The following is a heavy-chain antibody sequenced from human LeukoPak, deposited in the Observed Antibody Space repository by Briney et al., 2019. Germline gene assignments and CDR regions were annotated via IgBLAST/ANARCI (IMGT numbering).Heavy chain of an antibody. CDR2: ITPDGSYS. CDR1: GYTFSSFW. D-gene: IGHD3-10*01. Sequence: GGSLRLSCAASGYTFSSFWMHWARQAPGKGLVWVSRITPDGSYSTYADSVKGRSTISRDNARNTLFLQMNGLRAEDTAVYYCAKDRGPYVGFDNSWFDPWGQGTLVIVSS. V-gene: IGHV3-74*01. CDR3: AKDRGPYVGFDNSWFDP. J-gene: IGHJ5*02.